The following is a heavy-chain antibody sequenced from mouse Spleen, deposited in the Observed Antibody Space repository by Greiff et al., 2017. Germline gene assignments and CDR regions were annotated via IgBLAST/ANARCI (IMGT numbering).Heavy chain of an antibody. J-gene: IGHJ4*01. V-gene: IGHV1S127*01. CDR2: IDPSDSET. CDR1: GYSFTSYW. Sequence: VQLQQSGPQLVRPGASVKISCKASGYSFTSYWMHWVKQRPGQGLEWIGMIDPSDSETRLNQKFKDKATLTVDKSSSTAYMQLSSPTSEDSAVYYCARVPFYYAMDYWGQGTSVTVSS. CDR3: ARVPFYYAMDY.